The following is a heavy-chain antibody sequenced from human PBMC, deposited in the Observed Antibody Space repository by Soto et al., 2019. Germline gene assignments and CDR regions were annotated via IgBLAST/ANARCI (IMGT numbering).Heavy chain of an antibody. CDR3: ARVVIAARGTIRWFDF. CDR2: INDDGSST. Sequence: GGSLRLACAASGFTFSRHWMHWVRQTPGKGPVWVSRINDDGSSTKYADSVKGRFTIARDNAKNTVFLQMSSLRAEDTAVYYCARVVIAARGTIRWFDFWGQGTLVTVSS. CDR1: GFTFSRHW. D-gene: IGHD6-25*01. J-gene: IGHJ5*01. V-gene: IGHV3-74*03.